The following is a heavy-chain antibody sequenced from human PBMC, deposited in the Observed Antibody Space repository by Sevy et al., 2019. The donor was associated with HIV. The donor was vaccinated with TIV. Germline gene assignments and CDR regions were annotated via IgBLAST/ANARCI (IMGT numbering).Heavy chain of an antibody. Sequence: GGSLRLSCAASGFTFSSYGMHWVRQAPGKGLEWVAVISYDGSNKYYADSVKGRFTISRDNSKNTLYLQMNSLRAEDTAVHYCVRRVMSGGDCSGGSCYGYFQHLGQGTLVTVSS. CDR2: ISYDGSNK. CDR1: GFTFSSYG. V-gene: IGHV3-30*03. CDR3: VRRVMSGGDCSGGSCYGYFQH. D-gene: IGHD2-15*01. J-gene: IGHJ1*01.